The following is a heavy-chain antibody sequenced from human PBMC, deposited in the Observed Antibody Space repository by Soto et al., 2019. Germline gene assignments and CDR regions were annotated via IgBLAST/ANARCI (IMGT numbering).Heavy chain of an antibody. V-gene: IGHV1-18*01. CDR3: ARSGSYYPARNGFGT. J-gene: IGHJ5*02. D-gene: IGHD3-10*01. CDR2: ISGFNDDT. Sequence: QAQLVQSGDEMKNVGASVKVSCKASGDPFTSYGISWVRQAPGQGLEWMGWISGFNDDTNHAQKFQGRVTVTKDTSTSTAYMELRSLKPADTAVYYCARSGSYYPARNGFGTWGQGTLVTVSS. CDR1: GDPFTSYG.